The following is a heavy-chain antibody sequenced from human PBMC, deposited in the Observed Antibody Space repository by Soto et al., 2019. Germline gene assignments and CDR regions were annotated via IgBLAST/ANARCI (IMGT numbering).Heavy chain of an antibody. Sequence: SGPTLVNPTQTLTLTCTFSGFSLSTSGMRVSWIRQSPGKALEWLARIDWDDDKYYSTSLRTRLTISKDTSKNQVVLTMTNRDPVDTAMYYCAKTGTDGSWFDPWGQGTLVTVSS. CDR2: IDWDDDK. J-gene: IGHJ5*02. D-gene: IGHD1-1*01. V-gene: IGHV2-70*04. CDR3: AKTGTDGSWFDP. CDR1: GFSLSTSGMR.